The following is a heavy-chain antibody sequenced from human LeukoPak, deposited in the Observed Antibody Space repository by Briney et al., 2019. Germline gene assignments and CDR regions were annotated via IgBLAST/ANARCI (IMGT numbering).Heavy chain of an antibody. V-gene: IGHV4-59*01. CDR2: IYYSGST. CDR3: ARTAHYGDYDY. J-gene: IGHJ4*02. D-gene: IGHD4-17*01. CDR1: GGSFSGYY. Sequence: SETLSLTCAVYGGSFSGYYWSWIRQPPGKGLEWIGYIYYSGSTNYNPSLKSRVTISVDTSKNQFSLKLSSVTAADTAVYYCARTAHYGDYDYWGQGTLVTVSS.